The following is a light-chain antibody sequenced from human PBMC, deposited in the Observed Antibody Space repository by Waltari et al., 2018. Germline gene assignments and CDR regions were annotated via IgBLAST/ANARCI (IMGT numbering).Light chain of an antibody. CDR3: YSTDTSANHV. V-gene: IGLV3-10*01. Sequence: SYELTQPPSVSVSPGQTARITCSGDALPKKYAYWYQQKSGQAPGLVIYEDNRRPPGIPERFSGSTSGTMATLTISGAQVEDEADYFCYSTDTSANHVFGGGTKLTVL. CDR2: EDN. CDR1: ALPKKY. J-gene: IGLJ2*01.